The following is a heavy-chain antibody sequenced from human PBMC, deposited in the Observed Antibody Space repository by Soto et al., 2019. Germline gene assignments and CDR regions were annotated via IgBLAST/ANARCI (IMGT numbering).Heavy chain of an antibody. CDR2: ISGSGGVT. D-gene: IGHD6-19*01. CDR3: AKIHSGSSEDAFDV. CDR1: GFTFSSYA. J-gene: IGHJ3*01. V-gene: IGHV3-23*01. Sequence: EVQLLESGGGLVQPGGSQRLSCAASGFTFSSYAMSWVRQGPGKGLEWVTLISGSGGVTDYADSAKGRFTVSRDNSKNTMYLELNSLTAGDTAIYYCAKIHSGSSEDAFDVWGQGTVVTVSS.